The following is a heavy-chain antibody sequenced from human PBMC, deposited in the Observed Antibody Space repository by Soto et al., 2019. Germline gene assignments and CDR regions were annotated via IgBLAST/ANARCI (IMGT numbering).Heavy chain of an antibody. CDR2: IGVSSDA. Sequence: EVQLLESGGGLVQPGESLRLSCAASGFTFSSYAMSWARQAPGKGLEWVSSIGVSSDAYYADSVKGRFTISRDNSRNTLYLQMNSLRAEDTAIYYCAKNYFFDSWGQGTLVTVSS. J-gene: IGHJ4*02. CDR1: GFTFSSYA. CDR3: AKNYFFDS. V-gene: IGHV3-23*01.